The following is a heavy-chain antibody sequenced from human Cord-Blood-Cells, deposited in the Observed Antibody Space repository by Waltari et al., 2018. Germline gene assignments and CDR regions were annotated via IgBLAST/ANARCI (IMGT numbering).Heavy chain of an antibody. CDR3: ARTATTVVTEDDAFDI. D-gene: IGHD4-17*01. J-gene: IGHJ3*02. CDR2: IIPIFGTA. Sequence: QVQLVQSGAEVKKPGSSVKVSCKASGGTLSSYAISWVRQAPGQGLEWMGGIIPIFGTANYAQKFQGRVTITADESTSTAYMELSSLRSEDTAVYYCARTATTVVTEDDAFDIWGQGTMVTVSS. CDR1: GGTLSSYA. V-gene: IGHV1-69*01.